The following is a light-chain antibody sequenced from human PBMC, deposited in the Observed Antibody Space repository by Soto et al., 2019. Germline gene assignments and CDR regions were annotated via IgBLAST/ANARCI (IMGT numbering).Light chain of an antibody. V-gene: IGLV2-14*01. CDR1: SSDVGGYNY. CDR2: DVS. J-gene: IGLJ2*01. Sequence: QSALTQPASVSGSPGQSITISCTGTSSDVGGYNYVSWYQQHPGKAPKLMIYDVSNRPSGVSNRFSGSKSGNTPSLTISGLQAEDEAYYYCSSYTRSSTLVFVGGTKLTVL. CDR3: SSYTRSSTLV.